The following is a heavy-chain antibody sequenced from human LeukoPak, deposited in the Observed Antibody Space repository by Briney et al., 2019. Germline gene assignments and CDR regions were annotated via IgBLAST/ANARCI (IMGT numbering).Heavy chain of an antibody. D-gene: IGHD2-2*01. J-gene: IGHJ4*02. CDR1: GYTFTGYY. V-gene: IGHV1-2*06. Sequence: GASVKVSCKASGYTFTGYYIHWVRQAPGQGLEWMGRINPNSGGTNCAQKFQGRVTMTRDMSISTAYMELSRLRSDDTAVYYCARLRYCSSTSCYAEMYYFDYWGQGTLVTVSS. CDR3: ARLRYCSSTSCYAEMYYFDY. CDR2: INPNSGGT.